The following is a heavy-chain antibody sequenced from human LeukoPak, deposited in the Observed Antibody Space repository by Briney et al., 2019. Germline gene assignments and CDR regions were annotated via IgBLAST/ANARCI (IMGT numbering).Heavy chain of an antibody. J-gene: IGHJ6*03. CDR1: GGAISSGDYY. Sequence: SQTLSLTCTVSGGAISSGDYYCRWIRQPPGKGLEWIGYIYYSGSTYYHPSLKSRGTISVDTSKNQFYLKLSSVTAADTAVYYCARESGWSYYYHYMDVWGKGTTVIVSS. CDR3: ARESGWSYYYHYMDV. D-gene: IGHD3-3*01. CDR2: IYYSGST. V-gene: IGHV4-30-4*01.